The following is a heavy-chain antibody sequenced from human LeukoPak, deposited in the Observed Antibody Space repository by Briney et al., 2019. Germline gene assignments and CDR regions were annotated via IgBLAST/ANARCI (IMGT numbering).Heavy chain of an antibody. J-gene: IGHJ4*02. Sequence: PSVNLSLTCSVTAGSISSYYCSWIRQPLEKGMEWIGYIYYSGSTNYNPSLKSRVTKSVDTSKNQFSLKLSSVTAADTAVYYCARDRRLAGIDYWGQGTLVTVSS. D-gene: IGHD1-14*01. CDR1: AGSISSYY. V-gene: IGHV4-59*01. CDR2: IYYSGST. CDR3: ARDRRLAGIDY.